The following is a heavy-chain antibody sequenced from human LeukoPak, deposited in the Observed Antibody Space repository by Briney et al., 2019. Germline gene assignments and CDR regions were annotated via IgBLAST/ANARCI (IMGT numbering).Heavy chain of an antibody. D-gene: IGHD6-19*01. Sequence: GGSLRLSCAASGFTFSSYWMHWVRQAPGKGLVWVSRINSDGSSTSYADSVKGRFTISRDNSKNTLYLQMNSLRAEDTAVYYCAKGYSSGWYCFDYWGQGTLVTVSS. CDR3: AKGYSSGWYCFDY. CDR1: GFTFSSYW. V-gene: IGHV3-74*01. CDR2: INSDGSST. J-gene: IGHJ4*02.